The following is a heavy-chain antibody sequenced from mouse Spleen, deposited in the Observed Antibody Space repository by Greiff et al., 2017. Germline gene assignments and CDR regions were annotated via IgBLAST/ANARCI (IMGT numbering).Heavy chain of an antibody. V-gene: IGHV1-55*01. CDR3: AITTVVARGNAMDY. Sequence: VKLQESGAELVKPGASVKMSCKASGYTYTSYWITWVKQRPGQGLEWIGDIYPGSGSTNYNEKFKSKATLTVDTSSSTAYMQLSSLTSEDSAVYYCAITTVVARGNAMDYWGQGTSVTVSS. CDR2: IYPGSGST. J-gene: IGHJ4*01. D-gene: IGHD1-1*01. CDR1: GYTYTSYW.